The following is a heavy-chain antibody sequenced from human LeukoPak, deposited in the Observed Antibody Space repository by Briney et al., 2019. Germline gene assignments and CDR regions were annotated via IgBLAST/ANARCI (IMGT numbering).Heavy chain of an antibody. Sequence: PGGSLRLSCAASGFTFRDYWVSWIRQAPGKGLEWVSHISGGSDHTNYADSVKGRFTISRDNAKNSLYLQMNSQRAEDTAVYFCPRVYSSSSGKGMDVWGQGTTVTVSS. V-gene: IGHV3-11*06. D-gene: IGHD6-6*01. CDR1: GFTFRDYW. CDR3: PRVYSSSSGKGMDV. J-gene: IGHJ6*02. CDR2: ISGGSDHT.